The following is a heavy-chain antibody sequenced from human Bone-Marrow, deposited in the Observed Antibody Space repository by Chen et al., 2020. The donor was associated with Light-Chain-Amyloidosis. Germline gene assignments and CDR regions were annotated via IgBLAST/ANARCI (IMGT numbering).Heavy chain of an antibody. D-gene: IGHD3-9*01. V-gene: IGHV3-23*02. J-gene: IGHJ3*02. CDR1: GFAFSSYA. CDR2: ISGGGGSR. CDR3: AKDISYDDILPGYPADAFDI. Sequence: EVQLVESGGGLLQRGGSLRLSCAASGFAFSSYAMSWVRQAPGKGLEWGATISGGGGSRYYGDAVKGRLTISRNNSKSALFRQRDSLRAEDTAVYYCAKDISYDDILPGYPADAFDIWGQGTMVTVSS.